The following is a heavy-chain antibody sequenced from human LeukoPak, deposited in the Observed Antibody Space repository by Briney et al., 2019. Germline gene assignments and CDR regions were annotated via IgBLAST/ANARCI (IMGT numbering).Heavy chain of an antibody. CDR2: IYTSGST. D-gene: IGHD2-15*01. V-gene: IGHV4-61*02. CDR3: AREEGYLPNYYYYYMDV. J-gene: IGHJ6*03. CDR1: GGSISSGSYY. Sequence: TASETLSLTCTVSGGSISSGSYYWSWIRPPAGKGLEWIGRIYTSGSTNYNPSLKSRVTISVDTSKNQFSLKLGSVTAADTAIYYCAREEGYLPNYYYYYMDVWGKGTTVTVSS.